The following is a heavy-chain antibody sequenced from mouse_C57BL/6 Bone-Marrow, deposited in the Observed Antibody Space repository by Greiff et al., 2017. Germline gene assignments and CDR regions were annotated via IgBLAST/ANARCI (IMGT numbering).Heavy chain of an antibody. CDR3: ARSDYGSSYVGWYFDV. Sequence: VQLQQSGAELARPGASVKLSCKASGYTFTSYGISWVKQRTGQGLEWIGEIYPRSGNTYYNEKFKGKATLTADKSSSTAYMELRSLTSEDSAVYFGARSDYGSSYVGWYFDVWGTGTTVTVSS. CDR2: IYPRSGNT. D-gene: IGHD1-1*01. V-gene: IGHV1-81*01. CDR1: GYTFTSYG. J-gene: IGHJ1*03.